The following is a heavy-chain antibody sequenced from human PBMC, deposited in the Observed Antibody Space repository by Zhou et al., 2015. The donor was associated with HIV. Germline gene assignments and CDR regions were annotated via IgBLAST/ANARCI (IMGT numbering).Heavy chain of an antibody. CDR2: IIPIFGTA. V-gene: IGHV1-69*01. Sequence: SSYAISWVRQAPGQGLEWMGGIIPIFGTANYAQKFQGRVTITADESTSTAYMELSSLRSEDTAVYYCASAPALHPATTVTRGWFDPGPGNPGHRLL. J-gene: IGHJ5*02. CDR1: SSYA. CDR3: ASAPALHPATTVTRGWFDP. D-gene: IGHD4-17*01.